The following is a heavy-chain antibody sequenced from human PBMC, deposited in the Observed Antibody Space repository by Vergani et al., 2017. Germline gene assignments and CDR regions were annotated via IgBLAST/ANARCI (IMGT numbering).Heavy chain of an antibody. V-gene: IGHV3-30*02. CDR3: ARDEKRGYYASDLPY. D-gene: IGHD3-3*01. J-gene: IGHJ4*02. CDR2: IRIDGSEQ. Sequence: QVHLVESGGGVVQPGGSLRLSCAASGFTFSDYGVHWVRQAPSKGLEWVAFIRIDGSEQYYADSVKGRFTVSRDNSKYTLYLQIHSLRPEDTALYYCARDEKRGYYASDLPYWGQGTLVTVSS. CDR1: GFTFSDYG.